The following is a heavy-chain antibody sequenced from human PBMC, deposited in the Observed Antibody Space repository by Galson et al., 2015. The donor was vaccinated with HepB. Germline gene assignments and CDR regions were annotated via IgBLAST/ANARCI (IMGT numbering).Heavy chain of an antibody. CDR2: CDWGDDK. D-gene: IGHD6-19*01. Sequence: PALVKPTQTLTLTCTFSGFSLSTSGMCVSWLRQPPGKALEWLARCDWGDDKYYSTSLKTRLTISKDTSKNQVVLTMTNMDPVDTATYYCARIHLGAVAGTVGNEAFDIWGQGTMVTVSS. CDR3: ARIHLGAVAGTVGNEAFDI. V-gene: IGHV2-70*11. CDR1: GFSLSTSGMC. J-gene: IGHJ3*02.